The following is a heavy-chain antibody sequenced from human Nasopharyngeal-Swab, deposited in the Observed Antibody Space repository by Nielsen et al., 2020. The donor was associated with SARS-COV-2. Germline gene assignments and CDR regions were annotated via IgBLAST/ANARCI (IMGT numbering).Heavy chain of an antibody. CDR1: GFTFSSYA. V-gene: IGHV3-23*01. CDR3: AKDWGGVRHFDY. D-gene: IGHD2-21*01. J-gene: IGHJ4*02. Sequence: GESLKISCAASGFTFSSYAMNWVRQAPGKGLEWVSAISGSAGSTYYADSVKGRFTISRDNSKNTLYLQMNSLRAEDTAIYYCAKDWGGVRHFDYWGQGTLVTVSS. CDR2: ISGSAGST.